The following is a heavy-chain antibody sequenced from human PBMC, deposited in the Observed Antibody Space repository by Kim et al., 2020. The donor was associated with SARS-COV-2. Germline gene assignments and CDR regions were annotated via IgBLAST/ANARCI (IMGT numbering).Heavy chain of an antibody. CDR1: GYSFTSYW. D-gene: IGHD3-10*01. J-gene: IGHJ4*02. CDR3: ARLPDAYYYGSGSSTVDY. V-gene: IGHV5-10-1*01. CDR2: IDPSDSYT. Sequence: GESLKISCKGSGYSFTSYWISWVRQMPGKGLEWMGRIDPSDSYTNYSPSFQGHVTISADESISTAYLQWSSLKASDTAMYYCARLPDAYYYGSGSSTVDYWGQGTLVTVSS.